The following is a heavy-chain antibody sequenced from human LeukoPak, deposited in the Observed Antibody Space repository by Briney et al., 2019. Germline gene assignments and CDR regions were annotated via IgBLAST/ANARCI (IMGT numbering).Heavy chain of an antibody. CDR2: ISSSSSTI. D-gene: IGHD3-10*01. J-gene: IGHJ4*02. V-gene: IGHV3-48*01. Sequence: GGSLRLSCAASGFTFSSYGMHWVRQAPGKGLEWVSYISSSSSTIYYADSVKGRFTISRDNAKNSLYLQMNSLRAEDTAVYYCARDRGVRGPWGQGTLVTVSS. CDR3: ARDRGVRGP. CDR1: GFTFSSYG.